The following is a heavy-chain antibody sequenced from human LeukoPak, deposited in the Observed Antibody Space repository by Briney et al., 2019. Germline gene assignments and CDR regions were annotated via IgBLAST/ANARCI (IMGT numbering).Heavy chain of an antibody. J-gene: IGHJ4*02. CDR1: GFSFRTYN. V-gene: IGHV3-30-3*01. CDR2: ISHDGSSK. D-gene: IGHD6-13*01. Sequence: GWSLRLSCASSGFSFRTYNMHWVRQAPGKGLEWVAVISHDGSSKFYADSVNGRFTISRDNSNNTLYLQMNRLRAEDTAVYYCERPNFLIATAGNTPDFWGQGTLVTVSS. CDR3: ERPNFLIATAGNTPDF.